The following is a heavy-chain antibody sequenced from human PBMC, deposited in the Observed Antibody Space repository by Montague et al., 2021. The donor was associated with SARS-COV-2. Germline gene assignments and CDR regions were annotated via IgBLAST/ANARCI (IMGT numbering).Heavy chain of an antibody. Sequence: SLRLSCAASGFTFSSYGMHWVRQAPGKGLEWVAVIWYDGSNKYYADSVKGRFTISRDNSENTLYLQMNSLRAEDTAVYYCAATSGDIVVVVAAYYGMDVWGQGTTVTVSS. V-gene: IGHV3-33*01. D-gene: IGHD2-15*01. J-gene: IGHJ6*02. CDR1: GFTFSSYG. CDR3: AATSGDIVVVVAAYYGMDV. CDR2: IWYDGSNK.